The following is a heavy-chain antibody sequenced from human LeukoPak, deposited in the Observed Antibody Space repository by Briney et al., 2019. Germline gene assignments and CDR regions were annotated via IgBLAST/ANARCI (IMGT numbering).Heavy chain of an antibody. Sequence: GASVKVSCKASGYTFTSYYMHWVRQAPGQGLEWMGIINPSGGSTSYAQKFQGRVTITADKSTSTAYMELSSLRSEDTAVYYCARSGDSSDAENGGFSYYFDYWGQGTLVTVSS. J-gene: IGHJ4*02. D-gene: IGHD3-22*01. CDR2: INPSGGST. V-gene: IGHV1-46*01. CDR1: GYTFTSYY. CDR3: ARSGDSSDAENGGFSYYFDY.